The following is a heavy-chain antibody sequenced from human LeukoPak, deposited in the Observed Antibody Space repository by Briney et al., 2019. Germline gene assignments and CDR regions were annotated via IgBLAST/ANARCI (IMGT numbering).Heavy chain of an antibody. V-gene: IGHV1-18*01. D-gene: IGHD2-21*02. Sequence: ASVKVSCKASGYTFSRYGISWVRQAPGQGLVWMGWINTYNGNTNYGQKFQGRVTMTTDTSTSTVFMDLRSLRSDDTAVYYCARRGRIVLVTTIPRDDAFDIWGQGTMVTVSS. CDR2: INTYNGNT. CDR1: GYTFSRYG. J-gene: IGHJ3*02. CDR3: ARRGRIVLVTTIPRDDAFDI.